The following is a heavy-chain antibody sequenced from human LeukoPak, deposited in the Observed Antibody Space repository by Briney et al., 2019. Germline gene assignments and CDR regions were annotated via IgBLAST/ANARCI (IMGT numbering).Heavy chain of an antibody. CDR1: GFTFSSYW. CDR3: VAGKDGYFDY. J-gene: IGHJ4*02. Sequence: GGSLRLSCAASGFTFSSYWMHWARQAPGKGLVWVSRINSDGSSTSYADSVKGRFTISRDNAKNSLYLQMNSLRAEDTAVYYGVAGKDGYFDYWGQGTLVTVSS. CDR2: INSDGSST. V-gene: IGHV3-74*01. D-gene: IGHD6-19*01.